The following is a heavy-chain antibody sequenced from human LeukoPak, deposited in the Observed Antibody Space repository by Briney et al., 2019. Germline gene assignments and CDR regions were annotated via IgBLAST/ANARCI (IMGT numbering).Heavy chain of an antibody. Sequence: SQTLSLTCTVSGGSISSGDYYWSWIRQPPGKGLEWIGYIYYSGSTYYNPSLKSRVTLSVDTSKNQFSLKLSSVTAADTAVYYCARRSGDDYFRADYWGQGTLVTVSS. CDR2: IYYSGST. CDR1: GGSISSGDYY. V-gene: IGHV4-30-4*01. D-gene: IGHD2/OR15-2a*01. CDR3: ARRSGDDYFRADY. J-gene: IGHJ4*02.